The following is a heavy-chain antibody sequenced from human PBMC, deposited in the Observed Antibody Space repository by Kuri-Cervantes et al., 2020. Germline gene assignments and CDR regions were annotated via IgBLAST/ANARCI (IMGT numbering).Heavy chain of an antibody. CDR2: IYYSGST. V-gene: IGHV4-61*01. Sequence: SETLSLTCSLSGGSVNSGSYYWSWIRQPPGKGLEWIGYIYYSGSTNYNPSLKSRVTISVDTSKNQFSLKLSSVTAADTTVYYCARGLKDIVVVPAAMAFDYWGQGTLVTVSS. D-gene: IGHD2-2*01. CDR1: GGSVNSGSYY. J-gene: IGHJ4*02. CDR3: ARGLKDIVVVPAAMAFDY.